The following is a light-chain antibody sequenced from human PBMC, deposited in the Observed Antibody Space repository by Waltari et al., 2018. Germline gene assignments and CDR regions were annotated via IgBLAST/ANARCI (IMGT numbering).Light chain of an antibody. J-gene: IGLJ3*02. CDR3: AVCMGRGIWV. Sequence: WHQQSPGQARRTVLDKAKVRSSGVPERFSGSILGNTAGLLSTGAQADDESDYGCAVCMGRGIWVFGGGTTVAVL. CDR2: KAK. V-gene: IGLV8-61*01.